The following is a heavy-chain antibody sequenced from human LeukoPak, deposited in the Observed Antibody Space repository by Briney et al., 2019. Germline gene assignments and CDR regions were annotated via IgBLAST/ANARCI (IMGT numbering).Heavy chain of an antibody. Sequence: ASVKVSCKASGYTFTSYDINWVRQATGQELEWMGWMNPNSGNTGYAQKFQGRVTITADESTSTAYMELSSLRSEDTAVYYCARDRCSSTSCYVSYHYYYYMDVWGKGTTVTVSS. CDR2: MNPNSGNT. CDR3: ARDRCSSTSCYVSYHYYYYMDV. V-gene: IGHV1-8*03. CDR1: GYTFTSYD. D-gene: IGHD2-2*01. J-gene: IGHJ6*03.